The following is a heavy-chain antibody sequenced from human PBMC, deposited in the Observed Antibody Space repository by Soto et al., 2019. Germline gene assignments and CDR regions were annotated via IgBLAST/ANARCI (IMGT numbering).Heavy chain of an antibody. J-gene: IGHJ3*01. CDR1: GESLSGFT. Sequence: QVQLHQWGAGLLKPSETLSLTCGVSGESLSGFTWAWLRQTPGMGLQWIGEIVYSGSTNYNPSLKSRVIILMDKSKNQFSLRLSSVTVADSALYYCAKSFVGDAISGGFDAFDLWGRGTMVTVSS. D-gene: IGHD1-26*01. CDR3: AKSFVGDAISGGFDAFDL. CDR2: IVYSGST. V-gene: IGHV4-34*12.